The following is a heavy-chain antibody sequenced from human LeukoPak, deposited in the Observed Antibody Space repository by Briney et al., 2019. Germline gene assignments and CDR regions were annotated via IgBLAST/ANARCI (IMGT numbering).Heavy chain of an antibody. CDR1: GGSISSYY. J-gene: IGHJ4*02. V-gene: IGHV4-59*12. Sequence: SETLSLTCTVSGGSISSYYWSWIRQPPGKGLEWIGYIYYSGSTNYNPSLKSRVTISVDTSKNQFSLKLSSVTAADTAVYYCARTSVVAAAGSYFDYWGQGTLVTVSS. D-gene: IGHD6-13*01. CDR3: ARTSVVAAAGSYFDY. CDR2: IYYSGST.